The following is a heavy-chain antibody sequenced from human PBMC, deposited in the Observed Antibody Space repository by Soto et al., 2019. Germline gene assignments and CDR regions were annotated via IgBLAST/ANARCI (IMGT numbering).Heavy chain of an antibody. D-gene: IGHD3-3*01. CDR2: ISSSSSTI. V-gene: IGHV3-48*01. Sequence: EGSLRLSCAASGFTFSSYSMNWVRQAPGKGLEWVSYISSSSSTIYYADSVKGRFTISRDNAKNSLYLQMNSLRAEDTAVYYCARGPLRGYDFWSGYYSADFDYWGQGTLVTVSS. J-gene: IGHJ4*02. CDR3: ARGPLRGYDFWSGYYSADFDY. CDR1: GFTFSSYS.